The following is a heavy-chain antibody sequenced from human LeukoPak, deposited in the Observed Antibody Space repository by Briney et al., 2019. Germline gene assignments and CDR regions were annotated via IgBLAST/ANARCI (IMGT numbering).Heavy chain of an antibody. D-gene: IGHD3-10*01. J-gene: IGHJ4*02. CDR3: AKVSSRRAPGGDY. CDR2: IRYDGSNK. CDR1: GFTFSSYG. Sequence: PGGSLRLSCAASGFTFSSYGMHWVRQAPGKGLEWVAFIRYDGSNKYYADSVKGRFTISRDNSKNTLYLQMNSLRAEDTAVYYCAKVSSRRAPGGDYWGQGTLVTVSS. V-gene: IGHV3-30*02.